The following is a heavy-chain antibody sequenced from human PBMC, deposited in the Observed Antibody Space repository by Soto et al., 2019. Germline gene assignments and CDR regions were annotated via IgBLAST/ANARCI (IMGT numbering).Heavy chain of an antibody. CDR3: ASALLVGPPEYHS. CDR2: INYIGSA. D-gene: IGHD1-26*01. Sequence: QVQLQESGPGLVKPSQTLSLTCTVSGGSISSGGYYWSWIRQHPGKGLEWIGYINYIGSAYYHPSLKSRVTTSVDPSRNQFSLKLTSVTAADRAVYYCASALLVGPPEYHSRGQGTLVTVSS. CDR1: GGSISSGGYY. J-gene: IGHJ5*01. V-gene: IGHV4-31*03.